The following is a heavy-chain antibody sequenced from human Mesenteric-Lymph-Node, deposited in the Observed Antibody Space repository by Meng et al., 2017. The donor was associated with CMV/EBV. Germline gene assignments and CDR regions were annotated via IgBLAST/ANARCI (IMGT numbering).Heavy chain of an antibody. CDR3: ARDPVYGSNAKFDY. D-gene: IGHD4-23*01. CDR1: GYTFTGYG. Sequence: KASGYTFTGYGFSWVRQAPGQGLEWMGWISNYNGNTKYAQNFQDNLTLTTDRSTSTAYMELRNLRTDDTAVYYCARDPVYGSNAKFDYWGQGTLVTVSS. V-gene: IGHV1-18*04. J-gene: IGHJ4*02. CDR2: ISNYNGNT.